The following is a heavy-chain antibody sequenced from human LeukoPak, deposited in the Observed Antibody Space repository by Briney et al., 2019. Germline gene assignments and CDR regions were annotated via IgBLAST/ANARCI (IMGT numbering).Heavy chain of an antibody. CDR1: GGSLTTSSYY. D-gene: IGHD6-6*01. V-gene: IGHV4-39*07. CDR2: IYYSGST. CDR3: AGLPSLDY. Sequence: PSETLSLTCTVSGGSLTTSSYYWGWIRQPPGKGLEWIGTIYYSGSTYYNPSLKSRVTMSVDTSKNRFSLRLSSVTAADTAVYYCAGLPSLDYWGQGTLVSVSS. J-gene: IGHJ4*02.